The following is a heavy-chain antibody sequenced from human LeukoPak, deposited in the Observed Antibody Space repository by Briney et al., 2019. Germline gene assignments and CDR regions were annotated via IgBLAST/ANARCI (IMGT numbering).Heavy chain of an antibody. CDR1: GYTFSTYG. Sequence: ASVKVSCKASGYTFSTYGIAWVRQAPGEGLEWMGWISAYNGNTNYAQKLQGRVTMTTDTSTSTAYMELRSLRSDDTAVYCCAADQPRYPDAFDIWGQGTMVTVSS. CDR2: ISAYNGNT. J-gene: IGHJ3*02. D-gene: IGHD1-1*01. V-gene: IGHV1-18*01. CDR3: AADQPRYPDAFDI.